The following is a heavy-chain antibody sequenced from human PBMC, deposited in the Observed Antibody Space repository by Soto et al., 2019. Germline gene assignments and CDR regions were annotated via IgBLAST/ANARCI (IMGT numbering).Heavy chain of an antibody. CDR3: ARGMSSWEY. V-gene: IGHV3-7*04. CDR1: GFTFSSYW. D-gene: IGHD6-13*01. J-gene: IGHJ4*02. CDR2: IKQDGNEK. Sequence: EVQLVESGGALVQPGGSLRLSCAASGFTFSSYWMSWVRQAPGKGLEWVANIKQDGNEKYYVDSVKGRFTISRDNAKNSLYLQMNILRGEDTAVYYCARGMSSWEYWGQGTLVTVSS.